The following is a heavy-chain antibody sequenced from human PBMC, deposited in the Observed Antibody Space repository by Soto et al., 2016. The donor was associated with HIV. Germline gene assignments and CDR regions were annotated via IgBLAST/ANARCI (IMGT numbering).Heavy chain of an antibody. CDR2: INHSGTT. Sequence: QVRLQQWGAGLLRPSETLSLTCAVYGGSFSGYSFAWVRQPPGKGLEWIGEINHSGTTKYNPSLKSRVTISMDMSKNHFSLRLNSMTAADTALYYCATWASPGYYFDYVGSGNPGSPSP. J-gene: IGHJ4*02. CDR1: GGSFSGYS. V-gene: IGHV4-34*02. CDR3: ATWASPGYYFDY.